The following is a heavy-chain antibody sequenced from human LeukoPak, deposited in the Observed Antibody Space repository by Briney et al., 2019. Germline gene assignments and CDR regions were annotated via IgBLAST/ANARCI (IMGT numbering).Heavy chain of an antibody. CDR1: GGSFSGYY. V-gene: IGHV4-34*01. CDR3: PRDYYYGSGSYFSG. CDR2: INHSGGA. Sequence: SETLSLTCAVYGGSFSGYYWRWIRQPPRKGLEWIGEINHSGGANYNPSLKSRVTISVDTSKHQFSLKLSSVTAADTAVYNCPRDYYYGSGSYFSGWGQGTLVTVSS. J-gene: IGHJ4*02. D-gene: IGHD3-10*01.